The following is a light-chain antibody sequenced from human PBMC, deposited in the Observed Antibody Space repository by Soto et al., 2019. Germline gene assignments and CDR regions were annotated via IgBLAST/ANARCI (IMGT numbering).Light chain of an antibody. CDR2: GAS. J-gene: IGKJ3*01. CDR1: QSVSSNY. Sequence: ESVLTQSPGTLSMSPGERATLSCRASQSVSSNYSAWYQQKPSQAPRLLIYGASRRATVIPDRFSGSGSGTDFTLTISRLEPEDFAVYYCQQYGSSPFTFGPGTTVDIK. V-gene: IGKV3-20*01. CDR3: QQYGSSPFT.